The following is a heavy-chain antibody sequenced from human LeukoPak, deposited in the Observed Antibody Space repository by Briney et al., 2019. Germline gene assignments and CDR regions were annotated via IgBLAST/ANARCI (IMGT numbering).Heavy chain of an antibody. CDR2: INPNNGGT. CDR3: ARDGNFDI. D-gene: IGHD4-23*01. J-gene: IGHJ3*02. Sequence: ASVKVSCKASGYTFTSYDINWVRQATGQGLEWMGWINPNNGGTNYAQKFQGRVTMTRDTSISTAYMEVSRLRSDDTAVYYCARDGNFDIWGQGTMVTVSS. V-gene: IGHV1-2*02. CDR1: GYTFTSYD.